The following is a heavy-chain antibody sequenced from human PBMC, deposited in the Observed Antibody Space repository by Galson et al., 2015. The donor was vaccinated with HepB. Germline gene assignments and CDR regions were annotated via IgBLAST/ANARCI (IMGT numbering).Heavy chain of an antibody. J-gene: IGHJ4*02. CDR2: IYPSDSDA. CDR1: GYNFPTSW. Sequence: QSGAEVKKPGESLKISCKGSGYNFPTSWIGWVRQMPGKGLEWMGIIYPSDSDARYSPSLQGQVTILVDKSISTAYLQWSSLKASDTAMYYCARPGYSGSLDYWGQGTLVTVSS. V-gene: IGHV5-51*03. D-gene: IGHD6-13*01. CDR3: ARPGYSGSLDY.